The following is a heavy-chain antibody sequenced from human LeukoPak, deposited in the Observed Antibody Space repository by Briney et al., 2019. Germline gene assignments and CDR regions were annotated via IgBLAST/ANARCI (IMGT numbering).Heavy chain of an antibody. D-gene: IGHD6-6*01. V-gene: IGHV3-7*01. J-gene: IGHJ6*02. CDR1: GFTFSSYW. Sequence: GGSLRLSCAASGFTFSSYWMSWVRQAPGKGLEWVANIKQDGSEKYYVDSVKGRFTISRDNAKNSLYLQMNSLRAEDTAVYYCASVVSSSSFYYYYGMDAWGQGTTVTVSS. CDR3: ASVVSSSSFYYYYGMDA. CDR2: IKQDGSEK.